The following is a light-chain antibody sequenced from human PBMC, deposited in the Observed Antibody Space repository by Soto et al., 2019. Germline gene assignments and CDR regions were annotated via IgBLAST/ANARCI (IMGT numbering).Light chain of an antibody. CDR3: QQYNSYPWT. Sequence: QMPQAPSTLPASVRASVPITVPASQSISSWLAWYQQKPGKAPKLLIYDASSLESGVPSRFSGSGSGTEFTLTITSLQPDDFATYYCQQYNSYPWTFGQGTKVDIK. J-gene: IGKJ1*01. V-gene: IGKV1-5*01. CDR2: DAS. CDR1: QSISSW.